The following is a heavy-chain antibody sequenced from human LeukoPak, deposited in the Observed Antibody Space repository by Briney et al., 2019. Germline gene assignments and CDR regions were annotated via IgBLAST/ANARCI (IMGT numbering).Heavy chain of an antibody. D-gene: IGHD2-2*01. V-gene: IGHV3-66*01. CDR2: IHTDGNA. Sequence: GGSLRLSCAASGFTVSSNYMSWVRQAPGKGLEWVSVIHTDGNAYYADSVKGRFTISRDNSRNTLNLQMNSLRVEDTAVYYCARGLSTRSYGAWGQGTLVTVSS. CDR3: ARGLSTRSYGA. J-gene: IGHJ4*02. CDR1: GFTVSSNY.